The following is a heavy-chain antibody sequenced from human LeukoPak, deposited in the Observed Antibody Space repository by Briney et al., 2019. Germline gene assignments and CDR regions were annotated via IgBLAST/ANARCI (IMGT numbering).Heavy chain of an antibody. Sequence: GGSLRLSCAASGFTFGDYAMHWVRQAPGKGLEWVSGISWNSGSIGYADSVKGRFTISRDNAKNSLYLQMNSLRAEDTALYYCAKALHYYYGMDVWGQGTTVTVSS. CDR2: ISWNSGSI. V-gene: IGHV3-9*01. CDR3: AKALHYYYGMDV. CDR1: GFTFGDYA. J-gene: IGHJ6*02.